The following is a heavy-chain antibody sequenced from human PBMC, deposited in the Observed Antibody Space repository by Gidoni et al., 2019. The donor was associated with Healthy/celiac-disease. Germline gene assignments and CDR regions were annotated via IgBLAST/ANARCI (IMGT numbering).Heavy chain of an antibody. D-gene: IGHD4-17*01. V-gene: IGHV4-39*07. CDR2: IYYSGST. CDR1: GGSISSSIYY. J-gene: IGHJ6*02. CDR3: ARMTTVTTGYYYYYGMDV. Sequence: QLQLQESGPGLVKPSETLPPTCTVPGGSISSSIYYWGWIRQPTGKGLEWIGIIYYSGSTYYNPSLKSRVTISVDTSKNQFSLKLSSVTAADTAVYYCARMTTVTTGYYYYYGMDVWGQGTTVTVSS.